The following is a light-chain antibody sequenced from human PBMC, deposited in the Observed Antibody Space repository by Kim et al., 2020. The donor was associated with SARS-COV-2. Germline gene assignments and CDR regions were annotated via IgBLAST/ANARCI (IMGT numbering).Light chain of an antibody. CDR2: ATS. CDR3: QQYGSSPRT. J-gene: IGKJ1*01. Sequence: EIVLTQSPGTLSLSPGERVTLSCRASQSVSSSYLAWYQQKPGQAPRLLIYATSSRATGIPDRFSGSGSGTDFTLTIGRLEPEDFAVHYCQQYGSSPRTFGQGTKVDIK. V-gene: IGKV3-20*01. CDR1: QSVSSSY.